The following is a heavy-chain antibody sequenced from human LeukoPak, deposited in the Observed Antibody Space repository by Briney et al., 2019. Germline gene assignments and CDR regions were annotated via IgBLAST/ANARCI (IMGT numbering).Heavy chain of an antibody. Sequence: PGGSLRLSCAASGFTVSTNYMSWVRQAPGKGLEWVSAISGSGGSTYYADSVKGRFTISRDNSKNTLYLQMNSLRAEDTAVYYCAKALYCSGGSCYAPYFDYWGQGTLVTVSS. CDR2: ISGSGGST. J-gene: IGHJ4*02. V-gene: IGHV3-23*01. CDR1: GFTVSTNY. CDR3: AKALYCSGGSCYAPYFDY. D-gene: IGHD2-15*01.